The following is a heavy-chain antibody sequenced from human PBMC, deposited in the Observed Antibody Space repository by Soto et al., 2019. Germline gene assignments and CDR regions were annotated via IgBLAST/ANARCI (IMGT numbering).Heavy chain of an antibody. Sequence: SETLSLTCTVSGGSISSGGYYWSWIRQHPGKGLEWIGYIYYSGSTYYNPSLKSRVTISVDTSKNQFSLKLSSVTAADTAVYYCARDNTAMVNWFDPWGQGTLVTVSS. CDR1: GGSISSGGYY. D-gene: IGHD5-18*01. J-gene: IGHJ5*02. V-gene: IGHV4-31*03. CDR2: IYYSGST. CDR3: ARDNTAMVNWFDP.